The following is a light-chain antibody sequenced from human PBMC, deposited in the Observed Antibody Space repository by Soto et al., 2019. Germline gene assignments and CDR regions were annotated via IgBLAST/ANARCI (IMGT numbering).Light chain of an antibody. CDR3: QQYGSSRWT. V-gene: IGKV3-20*01. Sequence: EIVLTQSPGTLSLSPGERATLSCRASQSVSSSYLAWYQQKPGQAPRLLIYGASTRATGIPDRFSGSGSGTDFTLTISTLEPVDFAVYYCQQYGSSRWTFGQGTKVEFK. J-gene: IGKJ1*01. CDR1: QSVSSSY. CDR2: GAS.